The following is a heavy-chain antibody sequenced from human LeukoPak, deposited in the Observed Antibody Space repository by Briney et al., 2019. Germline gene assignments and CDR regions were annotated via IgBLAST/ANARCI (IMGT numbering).Heavy chain of an antibody. Sequence: HPGGSLRLSCAASGFTFSSYAMSWVRQVPGKGLEWLSRINNDGVSTSYADSVKGRFAISRDNAKNTLYLRMNSLRAEDTAIYYCARKPLSGGYGGTIDYWGQGTLVTVSS. J-gene: IGHJ4*02. CDR2: INNDGVST. V-gene: IGHV3-74*01. CDR3: ARKPLSGGYGGTIDY. D-gene: IGHD5-12*01. CDR1: GFTFSSYA.